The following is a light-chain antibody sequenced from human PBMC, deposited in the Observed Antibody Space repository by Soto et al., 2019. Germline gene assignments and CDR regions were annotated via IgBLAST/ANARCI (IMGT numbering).Light chain of an antibody. CDR2: ATS. Sequence: DIQMTQSPSSLSASVGDRVTITCRASQSIAGYLNWYQQKPGEAPKLLIYATSTLQSGVPSRFSGSGSGADYTLTISSLQPEYFATYSCQQSHSTPRTFGQGTKVEIK. CDR1: QSIAGY. CDR3: QQSHSTPRT. J-gene: IGKJ1*01. V-gene: IGKV1-39*01.